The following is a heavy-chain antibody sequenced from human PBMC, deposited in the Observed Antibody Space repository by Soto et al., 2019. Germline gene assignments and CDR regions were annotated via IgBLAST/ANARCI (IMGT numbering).Heavy chain of an antibody. Sequence: GGSLRLSCTASGLTFGDYAMSWVRQAPGKGLEWVGFIRSKAYGGTTEYAASVKGRFTISRDDSKSIAYLQMNSLKTEDTAVYYCTRADGYSYGSPFDYWGQGTLVTVSS. J-gene: IGHJ4*02. CDR2: IRSKAYGGTT. V-gene: IGHV3-49*04. CDR1: GLTFGDYA. D-gene: IGHD5-18*01. CDR3: TRADGYSYGSPFDY.